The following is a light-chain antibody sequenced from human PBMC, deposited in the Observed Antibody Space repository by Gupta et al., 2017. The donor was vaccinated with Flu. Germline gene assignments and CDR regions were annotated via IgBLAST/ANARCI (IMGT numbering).Light chain of an antibody. CDR3: QTYDSSNQRV. CDR1: SGSVATYY. J-gene: IGLJ3*02. CDR2: AHN. Sequence: SGSVATYYVQWYRQRPGSSPTTVICAHNQRPSGVPDRFSGSIDISSNSASLTISGLKTEDEADYYCQTYDSSNQRVFGGGTKLTVL. V-gene: IGLV6-57*01.